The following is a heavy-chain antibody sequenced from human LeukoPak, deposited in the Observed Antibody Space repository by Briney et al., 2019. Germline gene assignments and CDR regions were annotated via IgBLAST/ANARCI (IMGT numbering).Heavy chain of an antibody. V-gene: IGHV3-23*01. J-gene: IGHJ4*02. Sequence: GGSLRLSCAASGFTFSSHALSWVRQAPGKGLEWVSSLSGSGYNTYYADSVKGRFTISRDNSKNTVYLQMNSLRAEDTAVYYCAKDPYGTRYFDYWGQGTLVAVSS. CDR3: AKDPYGTRYFDY. D-gene: IGHD2-2*01. CDR1: GFTFSSHA. CDR2: LSGSGYNT.